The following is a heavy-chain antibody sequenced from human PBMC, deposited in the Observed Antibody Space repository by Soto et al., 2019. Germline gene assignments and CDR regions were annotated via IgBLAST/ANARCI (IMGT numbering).Heavy chain of an antibody. V-gene: IGHV1-18*01. D-gene: IGHD3-16*01. J-gene: IGHJ6*02. CDR2: ISPYNDYT. CDR3: ARGGYYDNTWGKLSHYGLDF. CDR1: GYTFIRYG. Sequence: QVQLVQSAGEVKKPGASVKVSCKASGYTFIRYGITWVRQAPGQGLEWMGWISPYNDYTIYAQKLTGRVNRTTDTSTRTVYLDLRSLKSDYTAVYYCARGGYYDNTWGKLSHYGLDFWGQGTSVTVSS.